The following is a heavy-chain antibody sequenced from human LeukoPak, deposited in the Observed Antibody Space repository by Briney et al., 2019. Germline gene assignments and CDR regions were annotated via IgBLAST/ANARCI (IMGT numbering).Heavy chain of an antibody. V-gene: IGHV4-39*01. CDR3: ARYPYSDSGVWQAFDY. J-gene: IGHJ4*02. CDR1: GGSISSGSHY. CDR2: MHYSGIT. Sequence: SETLSLTCIVSGGSISSGSHYWGWIRQPPGKGLEWTGSMHYSGITYYNPSLTSRVTISVDTSKNQFSLRLTSVDAADTAVYYCARYPYSDSGVWQAFDYWGQGTLVTVSS. D-gene: IGHD5-12*01.